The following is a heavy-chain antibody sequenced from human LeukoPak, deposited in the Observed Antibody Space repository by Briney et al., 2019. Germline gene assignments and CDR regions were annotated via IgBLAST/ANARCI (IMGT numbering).Heavy chain of an antibody. CDR2: IYYTGNTNY. V-gene: IGHV4-59*08. CDR1: GASIRSYY. CDR3: ARHGPRRDGYNYDY. D-gene: IGHD5-24*01. J-gene: IGHJ4*02. Sequence: PSETLSLTCTVSGASIRSYYGSWIRQPPGKGRGCMGYIYYTGNTNYNYNPSLKSPVTISVATYKNQFSLKLSSATAADTAVYYCARHGPRRDGYNYDYWGPGTLVTVSS.